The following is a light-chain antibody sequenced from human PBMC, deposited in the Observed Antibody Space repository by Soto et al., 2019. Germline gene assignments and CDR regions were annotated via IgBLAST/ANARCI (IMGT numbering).Light chain of an antibody. CDR1: QSVSSK. J-gene: IGKJ1*01. CDR2: DAS. V-gene: IGKV3D-15*01. Sequence: EILMTQSPATLSVSPGERVTLSCRASQSVSSKLAWYQQRPGQAPRLLIYDASNRATGIPARFSGSGSGTDFTLTISSLQPEDFATYYCQQTYSTPTWTFGQGTKVDI. CDR3: QQTYSTPTWT.